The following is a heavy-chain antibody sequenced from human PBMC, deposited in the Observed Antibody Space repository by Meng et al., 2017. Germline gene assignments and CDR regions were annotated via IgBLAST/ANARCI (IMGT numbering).Heavy chain of an antibody. CDR1: GGSISSGGYS. CDR3: ARARTTNQSKYRNAYNWFDP. V-gene: IGHV4-30-2*01. D-gene: IGHD2/OR15-2a*01. CDR2: IYHSGST. J-gene: IGHJ5*02. Sequence: QLQLQESGSGLVKPSQTQSLTCAVSGGSISSGGYSWSWIPQPPGKGLEWIGYIYHSGSTHYNPSLKSRVIMSVDTSKNQFSPKLYSVTAADTAVYYCARARTTNQSKYRNAYNWFDPWGQGTLVTVSS.